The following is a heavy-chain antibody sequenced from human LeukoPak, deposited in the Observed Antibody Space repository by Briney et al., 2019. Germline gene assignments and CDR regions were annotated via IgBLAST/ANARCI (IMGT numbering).Heavy chain of an antibody. CDR1: GFTFSDHW. CDR2: LKQDGSEK. J-gene: IGHJ4*02. Sequence: GGSLRLSCAASGFTFSDHWMTWVRQAPGKGLEWVANLKQDGSEKYYVDSVKGRFTISRDNAKKSVYLQMNSLRAGDTAVYYCARGLRGGFLLLGYCSSTSCPYFDYWGQGTLVTVSS. CDR3: ARGLRGGFLLLGYCSSTSCPYFDY. D-gene: IGHD2-2*01. V-gene: IGHV3-7*01.